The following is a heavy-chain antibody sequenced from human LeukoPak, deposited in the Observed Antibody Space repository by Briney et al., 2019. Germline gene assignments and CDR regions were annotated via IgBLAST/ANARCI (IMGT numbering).Heavy chain of an antibody. Sequence: GGSLRLSCAASGFTFSSYRMHWVRQAPGKGLVWVSHINSDGSSTSYADSVKGRFTISRDNAKNSLYLQMNSLRAGDTAVYYCAKGWRGSSWSYYFDYWGQGTLVTVSS. CDR2: INSDGSST. J-gene: IGHJ4*02. CDR1: GFTFSSYR. D-gene: IGHD6-13*01. V-gene: IGHV3-74*01. CDR3: AKGWRGSSWSYYFDY.